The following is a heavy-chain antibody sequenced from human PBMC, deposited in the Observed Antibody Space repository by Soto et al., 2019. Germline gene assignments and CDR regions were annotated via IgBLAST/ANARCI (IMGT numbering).Heavy chain of an antibody. Sequence: SETLSLTCAVSGGSISSSNWWRWVSQPPGKGLEWIGEVYHSGCTNYNPSLKSRVTISVDKSKNQFSLKQSPVTAAATAVYYCAGSIPAAGNYSDYYGRCVCHQGSTVTVSS. CDR1: GGSISSSNW. J-gene: IGHJ6*02. CDR2: VYHSGCT. D-gene: IGHD6-13*01. CDR3: AGSIPAAGNYSDYYGRCV. V-gene: IGHV4-4*02.